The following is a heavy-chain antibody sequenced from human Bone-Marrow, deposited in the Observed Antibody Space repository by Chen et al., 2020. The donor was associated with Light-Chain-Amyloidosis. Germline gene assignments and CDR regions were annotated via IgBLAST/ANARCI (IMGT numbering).Heavy chain of an antibody. CDR3: ASSAPDPSS. J-gene: IGHJ5*02. CDR2: FTNSSSNI. V-gene: IGHV3-21*01. Sequence: EVQLVESGGGLVKPGGSLRLSCAASGFTFSNYDVNWVRQAPGKGLEWISAFTNSSSNIYYADSVRGRFTISRDNAKNSLYLQMNSLRAEDTAMYYCASSAPDPSSWGQGTLVTVSS. CDR1: GFTFSNYD.